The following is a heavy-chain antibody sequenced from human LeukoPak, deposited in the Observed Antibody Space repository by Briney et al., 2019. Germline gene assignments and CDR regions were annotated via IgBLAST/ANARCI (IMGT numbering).Heavy chain of an antibody. CDR2: ISYDGSNK. J-gene: IGHJ4*02. D-gene: IGHD6-6*01. CDR1: GFTFSSYA. Sequence: GGSLRLSCAASGFTFSSYAMHWVRQAPGKGLEWVAVISYDGSNKYYADSVKGRFTISRDNSKNTLYLQMNSLRAEDTAVYYCARGEGIAARPGLRCNFDYWGQGTLVTVSS. CDR3: ARGEGIAARPGLRCNFDY. V-gene: IGHV3-30-3*01.